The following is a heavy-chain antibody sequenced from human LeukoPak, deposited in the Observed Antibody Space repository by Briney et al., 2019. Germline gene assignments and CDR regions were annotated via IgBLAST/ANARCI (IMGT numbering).Heavy chain of an antibody. CDR1: GGTFRSYG. Sequence: ASVKVSCKASGGTFRSYGINWVRQASGQGLEWMGGIIPIFDTTNYAQKFQGRVTITADKSTSTAYMELSRLTSDDTAVYYCARDGRGYSGYDFRYFDYWGQGTLVTVSS. CDR3: ARDGRGYSGYDFRYFDY. J-gene: IGHJ4*02. V-gene: IGHV1-69*06. CDR2: IIPIFDTT. D-gene: IGHD5-12*01.